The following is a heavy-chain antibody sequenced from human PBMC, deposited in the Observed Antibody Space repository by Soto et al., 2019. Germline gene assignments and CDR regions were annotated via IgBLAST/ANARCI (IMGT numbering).Heavy chain of an antibody. V-gene: IGHV1-3*01. CDR2: INAGNGDT. CDR1: GYTFTSYA. CDR3: ARGYCSSTSCQYYFDY. D-gene: IGHD2-2*01. J-gene: IGHJ4*01. Sequence: GASVKVSCKASGYTFTSYAIHWVRQAPGQRPEWMGWINAGNGDTKYSHNFQGRVTITRDTSASTAYMELSSLRSEDTAVHHCARGYCSSTSCQYYFDYWGHGTLVTVSS.